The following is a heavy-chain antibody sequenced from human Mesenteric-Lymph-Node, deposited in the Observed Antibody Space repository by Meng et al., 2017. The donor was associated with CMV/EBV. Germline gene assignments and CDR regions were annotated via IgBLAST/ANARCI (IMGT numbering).Heavy chain of an antibody. J-gene: IGHJ4*02. CDR2: IYYSGST. Sequence: VSGGSVSSGSYYWSWIRQPPGKGLEWIGYIYYSGSTNYTPSLKSRVTISVDTSKNQFSLKLSSVTAADTAVYYCARTTVTKGRSSDYWGQGTLVTVS. CDR3: ARTTVTKGRSSDY. D-gene: IGHD4-17*01. CDR1: GGSVSSGSYY. V-gene: IGHV4-61*01.